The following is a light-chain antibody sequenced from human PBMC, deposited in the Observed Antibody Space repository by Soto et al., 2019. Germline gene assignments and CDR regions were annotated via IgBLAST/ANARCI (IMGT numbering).Light chain of an antibody. Sequence: DLQMTLSPSSLSATIEDTVTLTCRASQGFTNYLAWGQQKPGKAPKLLIYAASSLQPGVPPRISGSGSGTDFTLTISSLQPEDAATYYCQKDYIAPHTSCQGTRLEIK. J-gene: IGKJ5*01. V-gene: IGKV1-27*01. CDR3: QKDYIAPHT. CDR2: AAS. CDR1: QGFTNY.